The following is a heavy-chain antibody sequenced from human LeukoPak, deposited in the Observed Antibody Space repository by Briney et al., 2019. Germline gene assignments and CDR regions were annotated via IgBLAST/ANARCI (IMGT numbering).Heavy chain of an antibody. D-gene: IGHD4-17*01. CDR3: ARDLVRAPDYGDYDRGEMTYYGMDV. V-gene: IGHV1-69*13. J-gene: IGHJ6*02. CDR1: GGTFSSYS. Sequence: ASVQVSCKASGGTFSSYSISWVRQAPGRGLERMGGIIPIDGTTNYAQKFQGRVTITADEPTATVYMELSSLRSEDTAVYYCARDLVRAPDYGDYDRGEMTYYGMDVWGQGTTVIVSS. CDR2: IIPIDGTT.